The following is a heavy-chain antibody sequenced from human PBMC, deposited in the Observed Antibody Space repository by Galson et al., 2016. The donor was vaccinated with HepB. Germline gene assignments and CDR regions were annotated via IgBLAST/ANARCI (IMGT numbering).Heavy chain of an antibody. D-gene: IGHD6-19*01. Sequence: TLSLTCTVSGGSISSGDYYWSWIRQPPGKGLEWIGYIYYSGSTYYNPSLKSRVTISVDPSKNQFSLKLSSVAAADTAVYYCARGPSQQWLGGFDYWGQGTLVTVSS. J-gene: IGHJ4*02. V-gene: IGHV4-30-4*01. CDR3: ARGPSQQWLGGFDY. CDR2: IYYSGST. CDR1: GGSISSGDYY.